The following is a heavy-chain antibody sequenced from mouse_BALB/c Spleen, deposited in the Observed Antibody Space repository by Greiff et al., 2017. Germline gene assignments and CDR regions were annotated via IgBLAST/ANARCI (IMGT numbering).Heavy chain of an antibody. V-gene: IGHV3-6*02. CDR1: GYSITSGYY. CDR3: ARGGILLWYFDV. Sequence: DVKLQESGPGLVKPSQSLSLTCSVTGYSITSGYYWNWIRQFPGNKLEWMGYISYDGSNNYNPSLKNRISITRDTSKNQFFLKLNSVTTEDTATYYCARGGILLWYFDVWGAGTTVTVSS. J-gene: IGHJ1*01. D-gene: IGHD1-1*01. CDR2: ISYDGSN.